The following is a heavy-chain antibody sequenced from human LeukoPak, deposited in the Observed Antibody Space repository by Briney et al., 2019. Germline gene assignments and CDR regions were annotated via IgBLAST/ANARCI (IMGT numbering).Heavy chain of an antibody. CDR1: GGTFSSYA. J-gene: IGHJ4*02. D-gene: IGHD3-10*01. CDR2: INSDGSTT. V-gene: IGHV3-74*01. CDR3: ARGNYYGQDY. Sequence: ASVKVSCKASGGTFSSYAVSWVRQAPGKGLVWISRINSDGSTTSYADSVKGRFTISRDNAKNTLYLQMNSLRAEDTAVYYCARGNYYGQDYWGQGTLVTVSS.